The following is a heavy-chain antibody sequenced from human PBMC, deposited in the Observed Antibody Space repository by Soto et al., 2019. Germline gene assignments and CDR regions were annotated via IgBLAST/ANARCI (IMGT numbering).Heavy chain of an antibody. Sequence: QVQLVESVGGVVQPATSLRLSCVGSGFTFRSYVIHWVRQAPGKGLEWVALTSYDGSNKYYDDSVKGRFTISRDNSRNTVDLLMDSLRRLGTALYYCARWGTTGGLDVWGQGTLVSVSS. CDR2: TSYDGSNK. CDR3: ARWGTTGGLDV. V-gene: IGHV3-30*05. D-gene: IGHD3-16*01. CDR1: GFTFRSYV. J-gene: IGHJ4*02.